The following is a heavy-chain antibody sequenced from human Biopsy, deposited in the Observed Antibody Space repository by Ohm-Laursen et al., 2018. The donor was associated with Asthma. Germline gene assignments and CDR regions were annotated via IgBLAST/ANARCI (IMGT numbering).Heavy chain of an antibody. CDR3: ARRNQWLSLSLDF. D-gene: IGHD5-12*01. Sequence: SVKVSCKPSGDIFSSFPFSWVRQAPGQGLEWMGGINPLLGSTNYAPRFQGRVTLTADESSSTVYMELSSLTSDDTAVYYCARRNQWLSLSLDFWGQGTLVTVSS. CDR1: GDIFSSFP. CDR2: INPLLGST. J-gene: IGHJ4*02. V-gene: IGHV1-69*13.